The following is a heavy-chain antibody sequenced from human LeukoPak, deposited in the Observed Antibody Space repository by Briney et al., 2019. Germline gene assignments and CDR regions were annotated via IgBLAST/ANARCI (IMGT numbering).Heavy chain of an antibody. CDR3: AKDLRITMIVVVSFDY. CDR2: ISGSDAGT. D-gene: IGHD3-22*01. CDR1: GFTFSSYA. J-gene: IGHJ4*02. Sequence: GGSLRLSCAASGFTFSSYAMSWVRQIPGKGLEWVSAISGSDAGTYYADSVKGRFTISRDNSKNTPYLQMNSLRAEDTAVYYCAKDLRITMIVVVSFDYWGQGTLVTVSS. V-gene: IGHV3-23*01.